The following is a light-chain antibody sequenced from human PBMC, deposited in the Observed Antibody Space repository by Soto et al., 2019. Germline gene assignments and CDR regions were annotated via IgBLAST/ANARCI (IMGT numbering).Light chain of an antibody. CDR1: QSVNSNY. CDR3: ETYGSSVRT. CDR2: AAS. V-gene: IGKV3-20*01. Sequence: EIVLTQSPGTLSLSPGERATLSCRAGQSVNSNYLSWYQQRPGQAPRLLIYAASNRVTGTTVRFSGSGSGTGFTLSIIRLEPDDYEEYYCETYGSSVRTFGQGTKVELK. J-gene: IGKJ1*01.